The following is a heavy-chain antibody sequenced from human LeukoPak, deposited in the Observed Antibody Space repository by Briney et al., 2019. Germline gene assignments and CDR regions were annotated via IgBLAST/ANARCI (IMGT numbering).Heavy chain of an antibody. Sequence: SSETLSLTCTVSGGSISSGDYYWSWIRQPPGKGLEWIGYIYYSGSTYYSPSLKSRVTISVDTSKNQSSLKLSSVTAADTAVYYCARMVPSSAWFDPWGQGTLVTVSS. CDR2: IYYSGST. CDR3: ARMVPSSAWFDP. CDR1: GGSISSGDYY. V-gene: IGHV4-30-4*01. D-gene: IGHD3-10*01. J-gene: IGHJ5*02.